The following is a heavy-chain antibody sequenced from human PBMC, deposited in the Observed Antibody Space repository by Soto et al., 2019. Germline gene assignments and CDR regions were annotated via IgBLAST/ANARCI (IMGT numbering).Heavy chain of an antibody. Sequence: QVQLVQSGAEVKKPGASVKVSCKASGYTFTSYGISWVRQAPGQGLEWMGWISAYNGNTNYAQKLQGRVTMTTATSTSTAYMELRSLRTDDTAVYCCTRDDIVVVPATTVGYYYYGMDVWGQGTTVTVSS. J-gene: IGHJ6*02. D-gene: IGHD2-2*01. V-gene: IGHV1-18*01. CDR1: GYTFTSYG. CDR2: ISAYNGNT. CDR3: TRDDIVVVPATTVGYYYYGMDV.